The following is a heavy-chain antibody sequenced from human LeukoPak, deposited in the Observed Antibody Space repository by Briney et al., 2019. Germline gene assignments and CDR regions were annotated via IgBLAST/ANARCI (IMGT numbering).Heavy chain of an antibody. CDR2: INPNSGGT. J-gene: IGHJ3*02. CDR3: ARGLNPTYYYDSSGYSRRSDAFDI. CDR1: GYTFTSYG. Sequence: ASVKVSCKASGYTFTSYGISWVRQAPGQGLGWMGWINPNSGGTNCAQKFQGRVTMTRDTSISTAYMELSRLRSDDTAVYYCARGLNPTYYYDSSGYSRRSDAFDIWGQGTMVTVSS. D-gene: IGHD3-22*01. V-gene: IGHV1-2*02.